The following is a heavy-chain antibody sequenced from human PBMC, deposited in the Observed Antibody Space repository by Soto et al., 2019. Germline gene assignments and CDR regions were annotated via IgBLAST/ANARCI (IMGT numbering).Heavy chain of an antibody. CDR1: GGSISSSSYY. CDR3: ARLSMDCSGGSCYSPADYGMDV. J-gene: IGHJ6*02. D-gene: IGHD2-15*01. CDR2: IYYSGST. Sequence: SETLSLTCTVSGGSISSSSYYWGWIRQPPGKGLEWIGSIYYSGSTYYNPSLKSRVTISVDTSKNQFSLKLTSVTAADTAVYYCARLSMDCSGGSCYSPADYGMDVWGQGTTVTISS. V-gene: IGHV4-39*01.